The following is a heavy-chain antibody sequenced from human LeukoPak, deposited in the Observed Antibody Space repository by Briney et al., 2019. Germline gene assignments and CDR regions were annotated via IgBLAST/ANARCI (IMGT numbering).Heavy chain of an antibody. CDR1: GFTFSSYW. V-gene: IGHV3-7*01. D-gene: IGHD3-22*01. CDR3: AKITMIVE. Sequence: GGSLRLSCVASGFTFSSYWMHWVRQAPGKGLEWVANIKQDGSEKYYADSVKGRFTISRDNAKNSLYLQMNSLRAEDTAVYYCAKITMIVEWGQGTLVTVSS. J-gene: IGHJ4*02. CDR2: IKQDGSEK.